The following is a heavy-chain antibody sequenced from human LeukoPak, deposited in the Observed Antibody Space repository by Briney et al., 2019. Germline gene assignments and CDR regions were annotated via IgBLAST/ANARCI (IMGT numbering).Heavy chain of an antibody. Sequence: SETLSLTCTVSGGSFSDYYWSWIRQPPGNGLEWIEEINDRGTTNYNPSLKSRVSISVDTSKNQFSLSLRSVTAADTAFYYCAAFGTYIAFDPWGQGTLVTVSS. D-gene: IGHD1-1*01. CDR2: INDRGTT. J-gene: IGHJ5*02. CDR1: GGSFSDYY. V-gene: IGHV4-34*01. CDR3: AAFGTYIAFDP.